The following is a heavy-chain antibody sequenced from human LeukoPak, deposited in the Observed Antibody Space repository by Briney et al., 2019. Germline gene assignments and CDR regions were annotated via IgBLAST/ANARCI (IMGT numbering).Heavy chain of an antibody. CDR1: GFTFSSYS. Sequence: PGGSLRLSCAASGFTFSSYSMNWVRQAPGKGLEWVSSISSSSSYIYCADSVKGRFTISRDNAKNSLYLQMNSLRAEDTAVYYCAALNYDFWSGYDRVDYWGQGTLVTVSS. D-gene: IGHD3-3*01. CDR2: ISSSSSYI. V-gene: IGHV3-21*01. CDR3: AALNYDFWSGYDRVDY. J-gene: IGHJ4*02.